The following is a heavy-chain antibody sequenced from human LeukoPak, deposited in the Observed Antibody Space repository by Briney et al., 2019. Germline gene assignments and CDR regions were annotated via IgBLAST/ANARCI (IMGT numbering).Heavy chain of an antibody. V-gene: IGHV3-30*02. CDR1: GFTFSTYG. CDR2: IQSNGGSE. Sequence: GGSLRLSCVASGFTFSTYGMHWVRQAPGKGLEWVAFIQSNGGSEFYVDSVKGRFTISRDNSKNTVYLQMSSLRVEDTAVYYCARDPAGFWGQGTLITVSS. CDR3: ARDPAGF. D-gene: IGHD3-10*01. J-gene: IGHJ4*02.